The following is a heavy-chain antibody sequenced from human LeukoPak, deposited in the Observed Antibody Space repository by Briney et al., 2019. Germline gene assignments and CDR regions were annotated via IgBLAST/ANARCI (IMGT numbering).Heavy chain of an antibody. CDR3: ASEKFHTGSHTTPDY. J-gene: IGHJ4*02. Sequence: PGGSLRLSCAASGFTFGSYGMHWVRQAPGKGLEWVAVIWYDGSRQHYTDSVKGRFTVSRDNSKNTLFLQMDSLRAEDTAVYYCASEKFHTGSHTTPDYWGQGTLVTVSS. V-gene: IGHV3-33*01. CDR2: IWYDGSRQ. CDR1: GFTFGSYG. D-gene: IGHD1-26*01.